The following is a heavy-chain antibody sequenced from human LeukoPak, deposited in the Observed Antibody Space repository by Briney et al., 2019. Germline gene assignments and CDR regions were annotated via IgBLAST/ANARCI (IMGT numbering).Heavy chain of an antibody. J-gene: IGHJ5*02. V-gene: IGHV3-48*03. CDR2: ISSSGCTI. D-gene: IGHD1-26*01. Sequence: GGSLRLSCAASGFTFSSYEMNWVRQAPGKGLEWVSYISSSGCTIYYADSVKGRFTISRDNAKNSLYLQMNSLRAEDTAVYYCARILVGATSSAWGQGTLVTVSS. CDR1: GFTFSSYE. CDR3: ARILVGATSSA.